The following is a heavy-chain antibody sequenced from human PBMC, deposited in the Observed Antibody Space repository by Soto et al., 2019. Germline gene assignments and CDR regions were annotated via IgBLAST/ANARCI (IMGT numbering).Heavy chain of an antibody. J-gene: IGHJ6*02. CDR1: GGTFSSYA. Sequence: SVKVSCKASGGTFSSYAISWVRQAPGQGLEWMGGIIPIFGTANYAQKFQGRVTITADESTSTAYMELSSLRSEDTAVYYCAEAMVRGVIISGMDVWRQGTTVTVSS. CDR3: AEAMVRGVIISGMDV. CDR2: IIPIFGTA. V-gene: IGHV1-69*13. D-gene: IGHD3-10*01.